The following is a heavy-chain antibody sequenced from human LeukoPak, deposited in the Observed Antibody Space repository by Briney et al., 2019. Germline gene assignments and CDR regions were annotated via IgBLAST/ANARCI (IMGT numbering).Heavy chain of an antibody. CDR1: GGSISSGGYY. CDR3: ARGRDSWQQLDSYYYGMDV. V-gene: IGHV4-31*03. J-gene: IGHJ6*02. D-gene: IGHD6-13*01. Sequence: PSQTLSLTCTVSGGSISSGGYYWSWIRQHPGKGLEWIGYIYYSGSTYYNPSLKSRVTISVDTSKNQFSLKLSSVTAADTAVYYCARGRDSWQQLDSYYYGMDVWGQGTTVTVSS. CDR2: IYYSGST.